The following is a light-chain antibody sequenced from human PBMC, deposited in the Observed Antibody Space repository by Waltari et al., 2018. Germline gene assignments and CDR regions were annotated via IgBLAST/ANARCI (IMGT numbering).Light chain of an antibody. CDR1: QSVLHSSNNKNY. Sequence: DIVMTQYPDSLAVSLGERTTINCKSSQSVLHSSNNKNYLAWYQQKPGQPPKLLIYWASTRESGVPDRFSGSGSGTDFTLTISSLQAEDVAVYYCQQYYGRVFTFGPGTKLDIK. CDR3: QQYYGRVFT. CDR2: WAS. J-gene: IGKJ3*01. V-gene: IGKV4-1*01.